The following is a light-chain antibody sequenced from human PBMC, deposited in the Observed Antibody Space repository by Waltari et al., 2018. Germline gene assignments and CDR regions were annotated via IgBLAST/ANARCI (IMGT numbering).Light chain of an antibody. V-gene: IGKV4-1*01. J-gene: IGKJ1*01. CDR1: QSVLYIHNSKNY. CDR2: WAS. Sequence: DIVMTQSPDSLAVSLGERATINCKSSQSVLYIHNSKNYLAWYQQKPGQPPKLRLYWASTRASGAPDRFSGSGSGTDFSLTISSLQAEDVAVYYCHQYYTTPRTFGQGTKVEIK. CDR3: HQYYTTPRT.